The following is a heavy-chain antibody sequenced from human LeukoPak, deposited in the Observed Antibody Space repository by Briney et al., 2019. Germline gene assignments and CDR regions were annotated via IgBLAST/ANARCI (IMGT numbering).Heavy chain of an antibody. V-gene: IGHV2-5*02. Sequence: SGPTLVNPTHTLTLTCTFSGFARSASGVGVGWIRQPPGKALECLSLIYWDDDKRYSPSLKSRLHITTDTSKNQVVLTMTNMDPVDTATSSCAHRRPGVTTNWFDPWGQGTLVTVSS. CDR1: GFARSASGVG. CDR3: AHRRPGVTTNWFDP. CDR2: IYWDDDK. J-gene: IGHJ5*02. D-gene: IGHD3-10*01.